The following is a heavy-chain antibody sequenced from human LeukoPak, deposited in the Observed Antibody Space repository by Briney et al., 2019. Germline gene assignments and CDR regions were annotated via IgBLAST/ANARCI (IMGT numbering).Heavy chain of an antibody. Sequence: GGSLRLSCAASGFTFNRNAISWVRQAPGKGLEWVSTIGGSGDKTFYADPVKGRFTISRDHSKNMVHLQMNSLTGEDTALYYCVRRGDASSGWGDHDFWGQGALVTVSS. J-gene: IGHJ4*02. V-gene: IGHV3-23*01. CDR2: IGGSGDKT. CDR3: VRRGDASSGWGDHDF. CDR1: GFTFNRNA. D-gene: IGHD6-19*01.